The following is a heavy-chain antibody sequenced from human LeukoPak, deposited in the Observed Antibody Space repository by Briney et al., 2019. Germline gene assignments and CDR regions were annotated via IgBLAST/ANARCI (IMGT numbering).Heavy chain of an antibody. CDR2: IYYSGST. CDR1: GFTFSSYA. CDR3: VRAPTRYFDY. Sequence: GSLRLSCAASGFTFSSYAMSWVRQAPGKGLEWIGYIYYSGSTNYNPSLKSRVTISVDTSKNQFSLKLSSVTAADTAVYYCVRAPTRYFDYWGQGTLVTVSS. J-gene: IGHJ4*02. V-gene: IGHV4-59*01.